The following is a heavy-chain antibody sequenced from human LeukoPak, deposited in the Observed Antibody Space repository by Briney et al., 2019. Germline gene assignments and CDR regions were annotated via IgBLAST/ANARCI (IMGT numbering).Heavy chain of an antibody. J-gene: IGHJ4*02. Sequence: GGSLRLSCAASGITFSSYWMHWVRQAPGKGLVWVSRINSDGSSTSYADSAKGRFTISRDNAKNTVYLQMNSLRAEDTAVYYCARDSDVVVPAADWGIDYWGQGTLVTVSS. CDR2: INSDGSST. D-gene: IGHD2-2*01. CDR3: ARDSDVVVPAADWGIDY. CDR1: GITFSSYW. V-gene: IGHV3-74*01.